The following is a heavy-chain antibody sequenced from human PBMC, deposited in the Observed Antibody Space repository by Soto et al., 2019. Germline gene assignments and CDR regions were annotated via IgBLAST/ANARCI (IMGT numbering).Heavy chain of an antibody. V-gene: IGHV5-51*01. J-gene: IGHJ4*02. CDR3: ARPLIRYVDWTLSYFDY. CDR2: IFPGDSDT. D-gene: IGHD3-9*01. CDR1: GYSFTSHW. Sequence: GVALKISCQGSGYSFTSHWSGWVRQMPGKGLEWVAIIFPGDSDTRYSPSFQGQVTISADKSISTAYLQWSSLKASDTATYYCARPLIRYVDWTLSYFDYWGQGTPVTVSS.